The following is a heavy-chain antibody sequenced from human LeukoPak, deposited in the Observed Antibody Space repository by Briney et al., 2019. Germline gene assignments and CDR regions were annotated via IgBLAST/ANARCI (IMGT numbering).Heavy chain of an antibody. V-gene: IGHV3-74*01. CDR1: GFTLSSYT. CDR2: FTSDGNSM. Sequence: PGGSLRLSCAASGFTLSSYTMYWVRQAPGRGLVWVARFTSDGNSMTYADFVKGPFTVSRDIAKNTLYLQMNSLRAEDTAVYYSARAQVGTPTDCWGQGTLVTVSS. J-gene: IGHJ4*02. CDR3: ARAQVGTPTDC. D-gene: IGHD1-26*01.